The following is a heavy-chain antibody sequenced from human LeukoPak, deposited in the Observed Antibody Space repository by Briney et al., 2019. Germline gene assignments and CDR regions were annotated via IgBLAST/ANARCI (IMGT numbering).Heavy chain of an antibody. CDR1: GGSISSYY. CDR3: ARDPGCSGGSCYSGWFDP. J-gene: IGHJ5*02. CDR2: IYYSGST. Sequence: SETLSLTCTVSGGSISSYYWSWIRQPPGKGLEWLGYIYYSGSTNYNPSLKSRVTISVDTAKNQFSLKLSSVPAADTAVYYCARDPGCSGGSCYSGWFDPWGQGTLVTVSS. D-gene: IGHD2-15*01. V-gene: IGHV4-59*01.